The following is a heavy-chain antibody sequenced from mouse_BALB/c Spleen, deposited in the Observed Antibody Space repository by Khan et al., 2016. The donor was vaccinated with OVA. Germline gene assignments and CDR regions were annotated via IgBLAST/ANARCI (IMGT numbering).Heavy chain of an antibody. Sequence: EVELVESGPSLVKPSQTLSLTCSVTGDSITSGYWNWIRKFPGNKLEYMGSISYSGSTSYNPSLKSRISIIRDTSKNQYYLLLKSMTTEDAATYYYAGIGWPWAFDYWGQGTTVTVSS. CDR1: GDSITSGY. V-gene: IGHV3-8*02. CDR3: AGIGWPWAFDY. CDR2: ISYSGST. J-gene: IGHJ2*01. D-gene: IGHD2-3*01.